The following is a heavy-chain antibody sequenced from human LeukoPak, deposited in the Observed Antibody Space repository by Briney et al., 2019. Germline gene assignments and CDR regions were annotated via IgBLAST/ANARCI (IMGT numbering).Heavy chain of an antibody. Sequence: SETLSLTCTVSGGSISSGSYYWSWIRQPAGKGLEWIVRIYTSGSTNYNPSPKSRVTISVDTSKNQFSLKLSSVTAADTAVYYCARDSCSGGSCYSSVWYFDLWGRGTLVTVSS. J-gene: IGHJ2*01. V-gene: IGHV4-61*02. CDR2: IYTSGST. D-gene: IGHD2-15*01. CDR3: ARDSCSGGSCYSSVWYFDL. CDR1: GGSISSGSYY.